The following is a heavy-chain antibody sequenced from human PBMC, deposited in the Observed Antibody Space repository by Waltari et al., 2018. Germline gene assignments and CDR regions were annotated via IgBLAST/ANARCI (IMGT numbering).Heavy chain of an antibody. CDR2: IYSGGST. Sequence: EVQLVETGGGLIQPGGSLRLSCAASGFTVSSNYMSWVRQAPGKGLEWVSVIYSGGSTYYADSVKGRFTISRDNSKNTLYLQMNSLRAEDTAVYYCANWGRDGYSETRYYFDYWGQGTLVTVSS. D-gene: IGHD5-18*01. V-gene: IGHV3-53*05. CDR1: GFTVSSNY. J-gene: IGHJ4*02. CDR3: ANWGRDGYSETRYYFDY.